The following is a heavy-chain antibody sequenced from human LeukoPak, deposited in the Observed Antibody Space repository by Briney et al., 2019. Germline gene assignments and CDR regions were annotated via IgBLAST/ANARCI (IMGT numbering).Heavy chain of an antibody. V-gene: IGHV1-46*01. CDR1: GYTFTSYY. D-gene: IGHD6-19*01. CDR3: ASRGLASSGIAVAGTDFDY. CDR2: INPSGGST. J-gene: IGHJ4*02. Sequence: ASVKVSCKASGYTFTSYYMHWVRQAPGQGLEWMGIINPSGGSTGYAQKFQGRVTMTRDTSTSIVYMELSSLRSEDTAVYYCASRGLASSGIAVAGTDFDYWGQGTLVTVSS.